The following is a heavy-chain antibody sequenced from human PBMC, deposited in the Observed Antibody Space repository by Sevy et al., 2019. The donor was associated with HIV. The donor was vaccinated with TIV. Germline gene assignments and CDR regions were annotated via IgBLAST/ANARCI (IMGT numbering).Heavy chain of an antibody. D-gene: IGHD3-16*01. V-gene: IGHV3-23*01. CDR2: ISGSGGST. CDR1: GFTFSSYA. Sequence: GGCLRLSCAASGFTFSSYAMSWVRQAPGKGLEWVSAISGSGGSTYYADSVKGRFTISIDNSKNTLCLQMNSLRAEDTAVYYCAKDPFSYNAGDGYFDYWGQGTLVTVSS. CDR3: AKDPFSYNAGDGYFDY. J-gene: IGHJ4*02.